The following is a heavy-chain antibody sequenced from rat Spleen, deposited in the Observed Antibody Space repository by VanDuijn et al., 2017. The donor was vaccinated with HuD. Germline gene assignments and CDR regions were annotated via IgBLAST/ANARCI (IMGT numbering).Heavy chain of an antibody. Sequence: EVQLVESGGGLVQPGRSLKLSCAASGFTYSNYVMAWVRQAPTKGLAWVASISTGGGNTYYRDSVKGRFTISRDNAKNTLYLQMDSLRSEDTATYYCAKDITIAAISTYWYFDFWGPGTMVTVSS. D-gene: IGHD1-2*01. CDR3: AKDITIAAISTYWYFDF. CDR1: GFTYSNYV. J-gene: IGHJ1*01. CDR2: ISTGGGNT. V-gene: IGHV5S13*01.